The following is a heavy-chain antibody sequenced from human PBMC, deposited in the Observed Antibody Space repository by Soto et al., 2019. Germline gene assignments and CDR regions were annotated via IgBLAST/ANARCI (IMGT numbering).Heavy chain of an antibody. J-gene: IGHJ5*02. CDR1: GFTFSSYS. CDR3: ARDLHYDFWSGYYGNNWFDP. D-gene: IGHD3-3*01. V-gene: IGHV3-48*01. Sequence: GGSLRLSCAASGFTFSSYSMNWVRQAPGKGLEWVSYISSSSTIYYADSVKGRFTISRDNAKNSLYLQMNSLRAEDTAVYYCARDLHYDFWSGYYGNNWFDPWGQGTLVTVSS. CDR2: ISSSSTI.